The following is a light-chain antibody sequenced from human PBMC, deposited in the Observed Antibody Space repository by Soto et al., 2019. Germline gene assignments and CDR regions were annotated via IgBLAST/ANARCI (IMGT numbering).Light chain of an antibody. Sequence: EVVLTQSPGTLALSPGERDTLSCRASQSIDSNYLAWYQQKPGRAPRLLVYGGYRRAAGIPDRFSGGWSGTDFTLTISRLEPEDFAVYYCQQYSSGMFGQGTKVEIK. J-gene: IGKJ1*01. CDR2: GGY. V-gene: IGKV3-20*01. CDR3: QQYSSGM. CDR1: QSIDSNY.